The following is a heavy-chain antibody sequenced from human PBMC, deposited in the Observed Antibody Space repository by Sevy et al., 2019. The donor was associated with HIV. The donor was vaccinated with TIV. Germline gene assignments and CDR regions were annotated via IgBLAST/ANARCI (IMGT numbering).Heavy chain of an antibody. CDR3: AKAGPGGIRGWALDI. CDR1: GFTFSRYA. D-gene: IGHD1-26*01. Sequence: GGSLRLSCAASGFTFSRYAMSWVRQAPGKGLEWMSIISGDASTTYYADSVKGRFTISRDNSKNTLSLQMNSLRAEDTALYYCAKAGPGGIRGWALDIWGQGTMVTVSS. J-gene: IGHJ3*02. CDR2: ISGDASTT. V-gene: IGHV3-23*01.